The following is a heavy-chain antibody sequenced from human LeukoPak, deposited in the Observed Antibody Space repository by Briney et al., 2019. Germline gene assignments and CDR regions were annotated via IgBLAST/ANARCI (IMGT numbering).Heavy chain of an antibody. D-gene: IGHD3-3*01. Sequence: QTGGSLRLSCAVSGFTFSNYAMHWVRQAPGKGLEWVAVISYDGNNKYYADSVKGRFTISRDNSKNTLYLQMNSLRAEDTAVYYCAKDNLYYDFWSGYLRGYFDYWGQGTLVTVSS. CDR2: ISYDGNNK. J-gene: IGHJ4*02. V-gene: IGHV3-30*04. CDR3: AKDNLYYDFWSGYLRGYFDY. CDR1: GFTFSNYA.